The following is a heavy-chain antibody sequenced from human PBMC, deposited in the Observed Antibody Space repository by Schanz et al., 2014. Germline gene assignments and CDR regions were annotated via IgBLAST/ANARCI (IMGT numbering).Heavy chain of an antibody. V-gene: IGHV3-33*06. CDR1: GFTFSSYG. CDR2: IWYDENNK. D-gene: IGHD3-22*01. CDR3: AKDPSHGDYDYYFDY. Sequence: QVQLVESGGGVVKPGGSLRLSCAASGFTFSSYGMHWVRQAPGKGLEWVAVIWYDENNKYYADSVKGRFTISRDNSKNTLYLQMNSLRAEDTAVYYCAKDPSHGDYDYYFDYWGQGTLVTVSS. J-gene: IGHJ4*02.